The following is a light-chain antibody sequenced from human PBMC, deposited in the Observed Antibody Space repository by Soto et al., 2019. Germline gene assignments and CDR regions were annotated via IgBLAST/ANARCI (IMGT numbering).Light chain of an antibody. CDR2: GAS. CDR3: QQYNNWPSWT. Sequence: EIVMTQSPATLSVSPGERATLCCSASHRVSSNLAWYQQKPGQAPRLLIYGASTRATGIPARFSGSGSGTEFTLTISSLQSEDFAVYYCQQYNNWPSWTFGQGTKVDIK. J-gene: IGKJ1*01. CDR1: HRVSSN. V-gene: IGKV3-15*01.